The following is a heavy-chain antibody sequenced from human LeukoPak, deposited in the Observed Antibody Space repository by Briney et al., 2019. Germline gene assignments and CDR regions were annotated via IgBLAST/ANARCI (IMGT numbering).Heavy chain of an antibody. D-gene: IGHD5-18*01. V-gene: IGHV4-59*01. Sequence: SETLSLTCTVSGGSISSYYWSWIRQPPGKGLEWIGYIYYSGSTNYNPSLKSRVTISVDTSKNQFSLKLSSVTAADTAVYDCAREGYSYGLDYWGQGTLVTVSS. CDR3: AREGYSYGLDY. J-gene: IGHJ4*02. CDR2: IYYSGST. CDR1: GGSISSYY.